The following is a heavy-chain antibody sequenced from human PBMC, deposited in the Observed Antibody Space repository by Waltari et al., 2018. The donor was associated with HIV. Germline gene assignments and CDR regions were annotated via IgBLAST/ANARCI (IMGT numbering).Heavy chain of an antibody. J-gene: IGHJ6*02. Sequence: QVQLVQSGAEVKKPGSSVKVSCKASGGTYSSYAISWVRQAPGQGIEWMGGIIPIFATANYAQKFQHRYTITADQATSTAYMGLGCLRSEDTAGYYCAWDIVVVVAATIYYYGMDVWRQATTVTVSS. CDR1: GGTYSSYA. CDR3: AWDIVVVVAATIYYYGMDV. D-gene: IGHD2-15*01. CDR2: IIPIFATA. V-gene: IGHV1-69*12.